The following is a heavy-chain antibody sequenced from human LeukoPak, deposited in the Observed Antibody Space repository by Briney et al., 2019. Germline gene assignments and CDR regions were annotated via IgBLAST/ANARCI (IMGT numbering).Heavy chain of an antibody. V-gene: IGHV4-59*08. CDR3: ARSLPSVTSGYFGY. CDR2: MYHSGIT. D-gene: IGHD2-8*01. CDR1: DDSISSHH. J-gene: IGHJ4*02. Sequence: SETLSLTCSVSDDSISSHHWSWIRQPPGKGLEWIGYMYHSGITNYNPSLKSRVTISVDTSKKQFSLNLNSVTAADTAVYYCARSLPSVTSGYFGYWGQGILVTVSS.